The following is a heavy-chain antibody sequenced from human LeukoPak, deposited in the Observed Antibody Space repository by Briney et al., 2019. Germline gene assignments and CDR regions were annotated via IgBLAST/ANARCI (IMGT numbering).Heavy chain of an antibody. CDR1: DFSFITYA. V-gene: IGHV3-21*01. D-gene: IGHD3-10*01. Sequence: GGSLRLSCAASDFSFITYAMSRVRQAPGKGLEWVSSISSSSSYIYYADSVKGRFTISRDNAKNSLYLQMNSLRAEDTAVYYCAREFGDGYFDYWGQGTLVTVSS. CDR3: AREFGDGYFDY. CDR2: ISSSSSYI. J-gene: IGHJ4*02.